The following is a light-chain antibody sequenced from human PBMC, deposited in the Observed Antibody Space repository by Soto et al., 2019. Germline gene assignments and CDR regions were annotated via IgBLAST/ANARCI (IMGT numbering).Light chain of an antibody. V-gene: IGKV3-11*01. CDR2: AAA. CDR3: QQRSNWPPT. CDR1: QSVSSY. J-gene: IGKJ5*01. Sequence: EIVLTQSPATLSLSPGERATLSCNASQSVSSYLAWYQQKPGQAPRLLISAAANRATGIPARFSGSGSRTDFTLTISSLEPEDFAVYYCQQRSNWPPTFCQGTRLEIK.